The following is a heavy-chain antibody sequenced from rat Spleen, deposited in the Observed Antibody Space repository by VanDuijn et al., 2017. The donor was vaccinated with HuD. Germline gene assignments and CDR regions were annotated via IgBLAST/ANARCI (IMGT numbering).Heavy chain of an antibody. J-gene: IGHJ2*01. V-gene: IGHV5-7*01. CDR2: ISYDGSST. CDR1: GFTFSDYN. CDR3: ARHWTL. Sequence: EVQLVESGGGLVQPGRSLKLSCAASGFTFSDYNMAWVRQAPKKGLEWVATISYDGSSTYYRDSVKGRFTISRDNAKSTLYLQMDSLRSEDTATYSCARHWTLWGQGVMVTVSS.